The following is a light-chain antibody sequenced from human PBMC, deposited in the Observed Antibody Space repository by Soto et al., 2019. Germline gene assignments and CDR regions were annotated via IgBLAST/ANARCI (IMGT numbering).Light chain of an antibody. Sequence: DIQMTQSPCALSASVVDRVTITCRASQSISSYLNWYQQKPGKAPKLLIYAASSLQSGVPSRFSGSGSGTDFTLTISSLQPEDFATYYCQQSYSTPWKFGQGTKVDIK. CDR2: AAS. J-gene: IGKJ1*01. CDR1: QSISSY. CDR3: QQSYSTPWK. V-gene: IGKV1-39*01.